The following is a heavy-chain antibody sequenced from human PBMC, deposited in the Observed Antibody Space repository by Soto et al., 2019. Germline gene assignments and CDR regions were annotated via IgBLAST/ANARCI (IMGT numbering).Heavy chain of an antibody. CDR2: IIPILGIA. J-gene: IGHJ3*02. CDR1: GGTFSSYT. Sequence: QVQLVQSGAEVKKPGSSVKVSCKASGGTFSSYTISWVRQAPGQGLEWMGRIIPILGIANYAQKFQGRVTITADKSTSTAYMEVSSLRSEDTAVYYCARVGDSSSSGAFDIWGQGTMVTVSS. V-gene: IGHV1-69*02. CDR3: ARVGDSSSSGAFDI. D-gene: IGHD6-6*01.